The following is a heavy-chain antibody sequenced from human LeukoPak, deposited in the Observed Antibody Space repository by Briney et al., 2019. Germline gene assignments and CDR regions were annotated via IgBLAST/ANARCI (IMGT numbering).Heavy chain of an antibody. J-gene: IGHJ4*02. D-gene: IGHD2-21*02. Sequence: SQSLSLTCTVYGGSISSGDYYWSWIRQPPGKGLEWIRYIYYSGSTYYNPSHMRRGIISVDTSKNQFSLKLSSVTASDTAVYYCARVIRVTCGGDCYPFDYWGQGTLVTVSS. V-gene: IGHV4-30-4*08. CDR2: IYYSGST. CDR3: ARVIRVTCGGDCYPFDY. CDR1: GGSISSGDYY.